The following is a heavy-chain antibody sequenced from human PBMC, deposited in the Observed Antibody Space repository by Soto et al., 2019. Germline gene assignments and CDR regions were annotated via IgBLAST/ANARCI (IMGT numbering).Heavy chain of an antibody. Sequence: QVQLQESGPGLVKPSQTLSLTCTVSGGSISSGGYYWSWIRQHPGKGLEWIGYIYYSGSTYYNPSLQSRVTISVDTSKNQFSLKLSSVTAADTAVYYCARGYSGYDYHYGMDVWGQGTTVTVSS. D-gene: IGHD5-12*01. V-gene: IGHV4-31*03. CDR2: IYYSGST. CDR1: GGSISSGGYY. J-gene: IGHJ6*02. CDR3: ARGYSGYDYHYGMDV.